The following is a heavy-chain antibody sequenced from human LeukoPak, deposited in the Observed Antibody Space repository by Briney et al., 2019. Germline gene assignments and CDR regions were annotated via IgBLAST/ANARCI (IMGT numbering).Heavy chain of an antibody. CDR2: INPSGGST. V-gene: IGHV1-46*01. CDR3: ARVYYYDSSGYRVYYYMDV. J-gene: IGHJ6*03. Sequence: GASVKVSCKASGYTFTSYYMHWVRQAPGQGLEWMGIINPSGGSTSYAQKFQGRVTMTRDTSTSTVYMELSSLRSEDTAVYYCARVYYYDSSGYRVYYYMDVWGKGTTVTVSS. CDR1: GYTFTSYY. D-gene: IGHD3-22*01.